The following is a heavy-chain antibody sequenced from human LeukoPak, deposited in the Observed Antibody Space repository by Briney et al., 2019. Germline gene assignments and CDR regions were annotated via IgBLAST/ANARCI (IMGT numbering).Heavy chain of an antibody. Sequence: GGSLRLSCAASGFTFASYAMSWVRQAPGKGLEWVSCITGTGGSTYYADSVKGRFAISRDNAKNSLYLQMNSLRAEDTAVYYCARDRGSMGDYSSGWWNYWGQGTLVTVSS. CDR2: ITGTGGST. CDR3: ARDRGSMGDYSSGWWNY. D-gene: IGHD6-19*01. CDR1: GFTFASYA. J-gene: IGHJ4*02. V-gene: IGHV3-23*01.